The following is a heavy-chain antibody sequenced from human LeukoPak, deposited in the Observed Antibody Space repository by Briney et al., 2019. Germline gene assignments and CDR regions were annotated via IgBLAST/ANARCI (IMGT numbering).Heavy chain of an antibody. V-gene: IGHV3-48*01. CDR3: ARVLRIVVVPDAFDI. D-gene: IGHD3-22*01. CDR2: ISSSSSTI. Sequence: PGGSLRLSCAASGFTFSSYEMNWVRQAPGKGLEWVSYISSSSSTIYYTDSVKGRFTISRDNAKNSLYLQMNSLRAEDTAVYYCARVLRIVVVPDAFDIWGQGTMVTVSS. CDR1: GFTFSSYE. J-gene: IGHJ3*02.